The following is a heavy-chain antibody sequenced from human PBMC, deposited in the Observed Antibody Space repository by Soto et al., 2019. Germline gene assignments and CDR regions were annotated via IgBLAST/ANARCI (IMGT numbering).Heavy chain of an antibody. CDR1: GYTFTGYY. Sequence: GASVKVSCKTSGYTFTGYYLNWVLQAPGRGLEWVGWINPKTGDTNNAQKFQGRVTMTTDTSISTGYMELSGLKSDDTAVYYCVTGDHLVRWGQGTRVT. V-gene: IGHV1-2*02. CDR3: VTGDHLVR. D-gene: IGHD6-6*01. CDR2: INPKTGDT. J-gene: IGHJ4*02.